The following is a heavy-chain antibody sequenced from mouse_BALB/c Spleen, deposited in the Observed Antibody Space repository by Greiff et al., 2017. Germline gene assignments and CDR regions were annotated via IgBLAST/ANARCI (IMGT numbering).Heavy chain of an antibody. CDR2: INPSTGYT. CDR3: GTPNYDSYYFDY. V-gene: IGHV1-7*01. J-gene: IGHJ2*01. Sequence: QVQLKQSGAELAKPGASVKMSCKASGYTFTSYWMHWVKQRPGQGLEWIGYINPSTGYTEYNQKFKDKATLTADKSSSTAYMQLSSLTSEDSAVYYCGTPNYDSYYFDYWGQGTTLTVAS. D-gene: IGHD2-4*01. CDR1: GYTFTSYW.